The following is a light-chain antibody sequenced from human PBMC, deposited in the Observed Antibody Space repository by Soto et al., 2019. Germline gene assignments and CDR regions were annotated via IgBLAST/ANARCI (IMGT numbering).Light chain of an antibody. Sequence: DIQMTQSPSSLSASVGDRVTISCRASQSINGYLNWHQQKPGKAPELLIYSTSRLENGVPSRFSGGGSGTDFTLTINHLQPEDFATDYCQQGHSHPLGFSFGGGTRVETK. V-gene: IGKV1-39*01. CDR2: STS. J-gene: IGKJ4*01. CDR1: QSINGY. CDR3: QQGHSHPLGFS.